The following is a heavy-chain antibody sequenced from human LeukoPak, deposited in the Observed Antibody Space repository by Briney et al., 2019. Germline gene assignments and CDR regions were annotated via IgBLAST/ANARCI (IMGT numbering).Heavy chain of an antibody. Sequence: PSETLSLTCTVSGGSISSYYWSWIRQPPGKGLEWIGYIYYSGNTNYNPSLKSRVTISVDTSKNQFSLKLSSVTAADTAVYYCATYGDDGGYWGQGTLVTVSS. J-gene: IGHJ4*02. CDR3: ATYGDDGGY. V-gene: IGHV4-59*12. CDR2: IYYSGNT. CDR1: GGSISSYY. D-gene: IGHD4-23*01.